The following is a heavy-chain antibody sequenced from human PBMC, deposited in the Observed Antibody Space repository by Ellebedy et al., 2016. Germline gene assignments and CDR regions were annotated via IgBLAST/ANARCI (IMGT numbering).Heavy chain of an antibody. CDR1: EFIFNNAW. CDR3: ATGLRQYFDY. V-gene: IGHV3-15*07. Sequence: GGSLRLSCTASEFIFNNAWINWVRQAPGKGLEWVGRIRGNTDGATTEFAAAVKGRFTISRGDSKNTLNLQMISLKTEDTAVYYCATGLRQYFDYWGQGTLVTVS. CDR2: IRGNTDGATT. J-gene: IGHJ4*02. D-gene: IGHD6-6*01.